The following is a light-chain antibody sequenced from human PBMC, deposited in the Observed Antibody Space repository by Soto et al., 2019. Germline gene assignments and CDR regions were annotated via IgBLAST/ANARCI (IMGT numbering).Light chain of an antibody. Sequence: QSVLTQPASVSGSPGQSITISCTRTSSDVGGYNFVSWYQQHPGKAPKLMIYDVGNRPSGVSNRFSGSKSGNTASLTISGLQAEDEADYYCSSYTRSDTYVFGTGTKLTVL. V-gene: IGLV2-14*01. CDR2: DVG. CDR1: SSDVGGYNF. CDR3: SSYTRSDTYV. J-gene: IGLJ1*01.